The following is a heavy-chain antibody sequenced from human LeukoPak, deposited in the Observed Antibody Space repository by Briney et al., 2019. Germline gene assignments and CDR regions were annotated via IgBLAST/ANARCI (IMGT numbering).Heavy chain of an antibody. CDR1: GYTFTSYD. J-gene: IGHJ4*02. CDR3: AGGASPQKRQWLVRYFDY. Sequence: ASVKVSCKASGYTFTSYDINWVRQATGQGLEWMGWMNPNSGNTGYAQKFQGRVTMTRNTSISTAYMELSSLRSEDTAVYYCAGGASPQKRQWLVRYFDYWGQGTLVTVSS. CDR2: MNPNSGNT. D-gene: IGHD6-19*01. V-gene: IGHV1-8*01.